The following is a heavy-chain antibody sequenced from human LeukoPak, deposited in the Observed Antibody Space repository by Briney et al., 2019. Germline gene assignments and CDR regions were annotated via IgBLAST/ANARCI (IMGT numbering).Heavy chain of an antibody. V-gene: IGHV4-39*07. CDR2: IYYSGST. J-gene: IGHJ4*02. CDR1: GGSISSSSYY. D-gene: IGHD4-11*01. Sequence: SETLSLTCTVSGGSISSSSYYWGWIRQPPGKGLEWIGSIYYSGSTYYNPSLKSRVTISVDTSKNQFSLKLSSVTAADTAVYYCAREEEVTTGKDYWGQGTLVTVSS. CDR3: AREEEVTTGKDY.